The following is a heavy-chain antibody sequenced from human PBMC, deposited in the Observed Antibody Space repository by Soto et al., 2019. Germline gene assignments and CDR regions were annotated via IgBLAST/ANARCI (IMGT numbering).Heavy chain of an antibody. Sequence: SETLSLTCAVSGYSISSGYYWGWIRQPPGMRLEWIGSTSHSANTYYKTSLKSRVIISVDTSKNQSSLKLSSVTAADTAVYYCARKRSGSPRDGFDIWGQGTVVTVSS. V-gene: IGHV4-38-2*01. CDR2: TSHSANT. CDR1: GYSISSGYY. CDR3: ARKRSGSPRDGFDI. D-gene: IGHD3-3*01. J-gene: IGHJ3*02.